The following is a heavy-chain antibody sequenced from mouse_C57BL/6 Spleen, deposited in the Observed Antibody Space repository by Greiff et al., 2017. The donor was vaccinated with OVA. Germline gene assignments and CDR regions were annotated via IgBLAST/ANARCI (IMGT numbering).Heavy chain of an antibody. CDR1: GFTFSDYG. CDR2: ISSGSSTI. D-gene: IGHD1-1*01. Sequence: EVQLVESGGGLVKPGGSLKLSCAASGFTFSDYGMHWVRQAPEQGLEWVAYISSGSSTIYYEDTVKGRFTISRDNAKNTLFLQMTSLRSEDTAMYDCAVRRYPLYYAMDYWGQGTSVTVSS. J-gene: IGHJ4*01. CDR3: AVRRYPLYYAMDY. V-gene: IGHV5-17*01.